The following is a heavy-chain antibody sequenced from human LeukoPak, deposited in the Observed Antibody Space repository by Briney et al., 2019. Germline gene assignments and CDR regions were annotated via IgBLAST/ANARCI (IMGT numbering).Heavy chain of an antibody. CDR3: ARLIYCSGGNCNLGYFDY. Sequence: NPSETLSLTCTVSGGSISSYYWSWIRQPPGKGLEWIGYIYYSGSTNYNPSFKSRVTISVDTSKNLFSLNMSSVTAADTAVYYCARLIYCSGGNCNLGYFDYWGQGTLVTVSS. J-gene: IGHJ4*02. D-gene: IGHD2-15*01. CDR2: IYYSGST. V-gene: IGHV4-59*08. CDR1: GGSISSYY.